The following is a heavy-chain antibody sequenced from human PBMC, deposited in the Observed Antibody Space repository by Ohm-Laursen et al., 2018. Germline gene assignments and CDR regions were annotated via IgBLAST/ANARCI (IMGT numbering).Heavy chain of an antibody. CDR3: ARGDGGDYDY. D-gene: IGHD4-17*01. CDR1: GYTFTGYY. Sequence: ASVKVSCKASGYTFTGYYMHWVRQAPGQGLEWMGWISAYNGNTNYAQKLQGRVTMTTDTSTSTAYMELRSLRSDDTAVYYCARGDGGDYDYWGQGTLVTVSS. J-gene: IGHJ4*02. CDR2: ISAYNGNT. V-gene: IGHV1-18*04.